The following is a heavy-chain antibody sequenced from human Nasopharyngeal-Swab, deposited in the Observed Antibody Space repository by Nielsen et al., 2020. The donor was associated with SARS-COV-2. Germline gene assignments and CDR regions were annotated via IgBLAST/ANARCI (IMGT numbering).Heavy chain of an antibody. CDR2: INHSGST. CDR3: ARGPLIPITMIVKYYYYGMDV. V-gene: IGHV4-34*01. J-gene: IGHJ6*02. D-gene: IGHD3-22*01. Sequence: SETLSLTCAVSGGSFSGYYWSWIRQPPGKGLEWIGEINHSGSTNYNPSLKSRVTISVDTSKNQFSLKLSSVTAADTAVYYCARGPLIPITMIVKYYYYGMDVWGQGTTVTVSS. CDR1: GGSFSGYY.